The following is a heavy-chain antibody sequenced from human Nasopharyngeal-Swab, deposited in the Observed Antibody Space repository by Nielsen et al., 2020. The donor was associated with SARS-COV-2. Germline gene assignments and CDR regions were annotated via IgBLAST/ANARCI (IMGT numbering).Heavy chain of an antibody. CDR3: ARDRYKPWIVGATFYYYGMDV. Sequence: GESLKISCAASGFTFSSYEMNWVRQAPGKGLEWVSYISSSGSTIYYADSVKGRFTISRDNAKNSLYLQMNSLRAEDTAVYYCARDRYKPWIVGATFYYYGMDVWGQGTTVTVSS. CDR2: ISSSGSTI. D-gene: IGHD1-26*01. CDR1: GFTFSSYE. V-gene: IGHV3-48*03. J-gene: IGHJ6*02.